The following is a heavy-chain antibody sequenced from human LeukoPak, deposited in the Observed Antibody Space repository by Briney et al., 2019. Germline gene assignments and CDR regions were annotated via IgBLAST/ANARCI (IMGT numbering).Heavy chain of an antibody. V-gene: IGHV3-23*01. CDR1: GFTFSSYA. J-gene: IGHJ5*02. Sequence: GGSLRLSCAASGFTFSSYAMSWVRQAPGKGLEWVSAISGSGGSTYYADSVKGRFTISRDNSKNTLYLQMNSLRAEDTAVYYSAKDRMSYGSGNWFDPWGQGTLVTVSS. CDR3: AKDRMSYGSGNWFDP. D-gene: IGHD3-10*01. CDR2: ISGSGGST.